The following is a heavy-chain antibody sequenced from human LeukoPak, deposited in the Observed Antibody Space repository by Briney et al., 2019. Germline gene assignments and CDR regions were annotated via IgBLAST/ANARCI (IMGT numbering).Heavy chain of an antibody. CDR3: AKGGIGYSYGWSDY. D-gene: IGHD5-18*01. CDR1: GFTFSSYG. V-gene: IGHV3-30*02. J-gene: IGHJ4*02. Sequence: GGSLRLSCAASGFTFSSYGMHWVRQAPGKGLEWVAFIQYDGSNTCYADSVKGRFTISRDNSKNTLYLQMNSLRPEDTAVYYCAKGGIGYSYGWSDYWGQGTLVTVSS. CDR2: IQYDGSNT.